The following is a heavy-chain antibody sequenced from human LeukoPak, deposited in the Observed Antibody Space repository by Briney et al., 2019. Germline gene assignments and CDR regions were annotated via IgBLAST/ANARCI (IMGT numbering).Heavy chain of an antibody. V-gene: IGHV3-30*04. Sequence: GGSLRLSCAASGFTFSSYAMHWVRQAPGKELEWVAVISDDENNKYYADSVKGRFTISRDNSKNTLYLQMNSLRAEDTAVYYCAKVPGYCSGGSCPGAFDIWGQGTMVTVSS. CDR3: AKVPGYCSGGSCPGAFDI. CDR2: ISDDENNK. J-gene: IGHJ3*02. D-gene: IGHD2-15*01. CDR1: GFTFSSYA.